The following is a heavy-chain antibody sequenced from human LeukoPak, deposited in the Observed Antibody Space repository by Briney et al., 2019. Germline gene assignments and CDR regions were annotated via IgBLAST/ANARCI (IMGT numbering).Heavy chain of an antibody. J-gene: IGHJ4*02. CDR1: GGAFSSYA. CDR2: INPSGGST. V-gene: IGHV1-46*01. Sequence: ASVKVSCKASGGAFSSYAISWVRQAPGQGLEWMGIINPSGGSTSYAQKFQGRVTMTRDTSTSTVYMELSSLRSEDTAVYYCARVLLSRGVTLGDYWGQGTLVTVSS. CDR3: ARVLLSRGVTLGDY. D-gene: IGHD3-10*01.